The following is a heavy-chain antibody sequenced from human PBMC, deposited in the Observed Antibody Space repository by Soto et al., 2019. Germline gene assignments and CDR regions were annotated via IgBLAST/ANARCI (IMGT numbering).Heavy chain of an antibody. CDR1: GGTFSSYT. CDR2: IIPILGIA. CDR3: ASGKAKGIQLCRRNDRFDY. V-gene: IGHV1-69*02. Sequence: QVQLVQSGAEVKKPGASVKVSCKASGGTFSSYTISWVRQAPGQGLEWMGRIIPILGIANYAQKFQGRVTISADKSTSTAYMELSSLRSEDTAVYYCASGKAKGIQLCRRNDRFDYWGQGTLVTVSS. J-gene: IGHJ4*02. D-gene: IGHD5-18*01.